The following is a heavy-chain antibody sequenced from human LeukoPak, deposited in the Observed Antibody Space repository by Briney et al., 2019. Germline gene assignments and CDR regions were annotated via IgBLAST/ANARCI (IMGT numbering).Heavy chain of an antibody. V-gene: IGHV3-30*04. CDR2: ISYDGSNK. CDR3: GRDNHYYMDV. D-gene: IGHD1-14*01. Sequence: GRSMRLSCAASGFTFSSYAMHWVRQAPGKGLEWVAVISYDGSNKYYADSVKGRFTISRDNSKNTPYLQMSSLRAEDTAVYYCGRDNHYYMDVWGKGTTVTVSS. J-gene: IGHJ6*03. CDR1: GFTFSSYA.